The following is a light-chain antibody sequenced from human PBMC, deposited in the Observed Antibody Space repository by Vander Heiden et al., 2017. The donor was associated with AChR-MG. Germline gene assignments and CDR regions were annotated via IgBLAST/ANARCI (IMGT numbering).Light chain of an antibody. Sequence: DIQMTQSPSTLSASEGDRVTITCRARQSISSWLAWYQQKPGKAPKLLIYQASSLETGVPSRFSGSGSGTEFTLTIRSLQPDDFATYFCQQYNTYSRTFGQGTKLEIK. J-gene: IGKJ2*01. V-gene: IGKV1-5*03. CDR2: QAS. CDR1: QSISSW. CDR3: QQYNTYSRT.